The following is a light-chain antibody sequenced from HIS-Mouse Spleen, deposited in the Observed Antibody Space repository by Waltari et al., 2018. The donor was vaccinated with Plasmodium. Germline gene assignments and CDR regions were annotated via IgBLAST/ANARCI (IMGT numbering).Light chain of an antibody. Sequence: SALTQPASVSGSPGQAIAISCPGPSSDVGVDPDFSWYQQHPGKAPKLMIYDVSNRPSGVSNRFSGSKSGNTASLTISGLQAEDEADYYCSSYTSSSTWVFGGGTKLTVL. V-gene: IGLV2-14*03. J-gene: IGLJ3*02. CDR3: SSYTSSSTWV. CDR2: DVS. CDR1: SSDVGVDPD.